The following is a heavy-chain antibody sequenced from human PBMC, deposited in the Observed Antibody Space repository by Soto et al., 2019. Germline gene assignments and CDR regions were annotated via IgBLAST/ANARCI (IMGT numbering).Heavy chain of an antibody. D-gene: IGHD6-19*01. J-gene: IGHJ4*02. V-gene: IGHV4-59*01. Sequence: QVQLQESGPGLVKPSETLSLTCTVSGDSISSLYWSWIRQPPGKGLEWIGYIYYSGSINYNPSLKRRVTMAVDPSKNQFALRLSSVTAADTGVYYCAKSLWDTSGWKTDYWGQGTLVTVSS. CDR1: GDSISSLY. CDR3: AKSLWDTSGWKTDY. CDR2: IYYSGSI.